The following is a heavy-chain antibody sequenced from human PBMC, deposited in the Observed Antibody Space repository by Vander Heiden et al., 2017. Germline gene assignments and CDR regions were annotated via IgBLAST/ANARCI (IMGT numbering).Heavy chain of an antibody. Sequence: EVQLVESGGGLIQPGGSLRLSCAASGFTVSSNYMSWVRQAPGKGLEWVSVISTGGSTYYADSVKGRFTISRDNSKNTLYLQVNSLRAEDTAVYYCERGPADYYYGMDVWGQGTTVTVSS. CDR3: ERGPADYYYGMDV. J-gene: IGHJ6*02. CDR2: ISTGGST. V-gene: IGHV3-53*01. CDR1: GFTVSSNY.